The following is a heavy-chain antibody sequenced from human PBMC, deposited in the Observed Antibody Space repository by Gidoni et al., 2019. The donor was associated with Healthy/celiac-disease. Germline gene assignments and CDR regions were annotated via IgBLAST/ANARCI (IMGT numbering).Heavy chain of an antibody. V-gene: IGHV4-31*03. D-gene: IGHD4-17*01. CDR2: IYYTGST. CDR1: GGSISSGGYS. Sequence: QVQLQESGPGLVKPSQTLSLTCTVSGGSISSGGYSWSWLRQHPGKGLEWIGYIYYTGSTYYTPSLKSRVTISVDTSKNQFALKLSSVTAADTAVYYCAREGAVTRGTRGWFDPWGQGTLVTVSS. J-gene: IGHJ5*02. CDR3: AREGAVTRGTRGWFDP.